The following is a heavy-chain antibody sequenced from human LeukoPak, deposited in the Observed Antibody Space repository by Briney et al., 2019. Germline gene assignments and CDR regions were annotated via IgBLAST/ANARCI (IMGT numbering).Heavy chain of an antibody. CDR2: IYQSGST. V-gene: IGHV4-59*12. CDR3: ARDQWLVYFDY. D-gene: IGHD6-19*01. CDR1: GGSISSYC. Sequence: SETLSLTCTVSGGSISSYCWGWIRQPPGKGLEWIGSIYQSGSTFYNPSLKSRVTISVDTSNNQFSLKLNSVTAADTAVYYCARDQWLVYFDYWGQGSLVTVSS. J-gene: IGHJ4*02.